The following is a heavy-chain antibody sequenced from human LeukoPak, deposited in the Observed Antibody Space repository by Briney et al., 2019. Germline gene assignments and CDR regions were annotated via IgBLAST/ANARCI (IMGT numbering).Heavy chain of an antibody. CDR3: VKYGGDLGVAFDC. Sequence: GGSLRLSCAASGFTFNNYWMSWVRQAPGKGLDWVANINIDGSEQYYVDSFKGRFTISRDNAKNSLYLQMNSLRAEDTAVYYCVKYGGDLGVAFDCWGQGTLVTVSS. CDR1: GFTFNNYW. V-gene: IGHV3-7*01. CDR2: INIDGSEQ. J-gene: IGHJ4*02. D-gene: IGHD2-21*01.